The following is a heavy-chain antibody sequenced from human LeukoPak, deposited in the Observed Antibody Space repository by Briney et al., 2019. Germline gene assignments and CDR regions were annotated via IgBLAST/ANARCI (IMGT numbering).Heavy chain of an antibody. V-gene: IGHV4-34*01. CDR2: INHSGST. CDR3: ARGRITMVRGTRGHFDY. Sequence: SETLSLTCAVYGGSFSGYYWSWIRQPPGKGLEWIGEINHSGSTNYNPSLKSRVTISVDTSKNQFSLKLSSVTAADTAVYYCARGRITMVRGTRGHFDYWGQGTLVTVSS. CDR1: GGSFSGYY. J-gene: IGHJ4*02. D-gene: IGHD3-10*01.